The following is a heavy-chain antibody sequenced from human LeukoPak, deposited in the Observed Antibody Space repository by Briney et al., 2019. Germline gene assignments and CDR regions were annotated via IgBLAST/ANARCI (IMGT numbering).Heavy chain of an antibody. Sequence: GGSLRLSCAASGFIFSNHWMHWVRQAPGEGLVWVSRIDERGSNAMYADSVKGRFSISKDNAKNTVNLQMNSLRAEDTGVYYCIRDEALWRLDYWGQGTLVTVSS. D-gene: IGHD2-21*01. CDR2: IDERGSNA. V-gene: IGHV3-74*03. CDR1: GFIFSNHW. J-gene: IGHJ4*02. CDR3: IRDEALWRLDY.